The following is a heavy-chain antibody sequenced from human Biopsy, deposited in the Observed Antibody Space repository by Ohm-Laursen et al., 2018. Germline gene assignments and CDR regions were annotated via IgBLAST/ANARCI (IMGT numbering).Heavy chain of an antibody. CDR3: ARGYSRRVSIFEASIYWFDT. J-gene: IGHJ5*02. V-gene: IGHV1-8*01. CDR1: GYSLSTYD. Sequence: ASVKVSCKTSGYSLSTYDVNWVRQARGQGLEWMGWMIPSSGKTGYAQRFQGRVTLTMNTSISTAYMELSGLRSEDTAVYFCARGYSRRVSIFEASIYWFDTWGQGTLVTVSS. CDR2: MIPSSGKT. D-gene: IGHD6-6*01.